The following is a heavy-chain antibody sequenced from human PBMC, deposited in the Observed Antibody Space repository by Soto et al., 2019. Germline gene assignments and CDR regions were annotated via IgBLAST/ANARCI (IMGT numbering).Heavy chain of an antibody. J-gene: IGHJ4*02. CDR1: GFTFNSYN. CDR3: ARVTLYTASFDY. Sequence: GESLKISCAASGFTFNSYNMNWVRQAPGKGLEWLSSISSSSSYIYYADSVRGRFTISRDNAKNSLYLQMNSLRAEDTAVYYCARVTLYTASFDYWGQGTLVTVSS. CDR2: ISSSSSYI. D-gene: IGHD2-21*02. V-gene: IGHV3-21*01.